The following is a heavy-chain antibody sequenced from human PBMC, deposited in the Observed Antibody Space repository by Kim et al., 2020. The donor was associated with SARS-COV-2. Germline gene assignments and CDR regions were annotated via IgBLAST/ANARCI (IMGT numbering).Heavy chain of an antibody. V-gene: IGHV4-59*09. CDR3: ARGRSIFGVVTAPFDP. D-gene: IGHD3-3*01. Sequence: SRKSRVTLSVDTSKNQFALKLSSVAAADTAVYYCARGRSIFGVVTAPFDPWGQGTLVTVSS. J-gene: IGHJ5*02.